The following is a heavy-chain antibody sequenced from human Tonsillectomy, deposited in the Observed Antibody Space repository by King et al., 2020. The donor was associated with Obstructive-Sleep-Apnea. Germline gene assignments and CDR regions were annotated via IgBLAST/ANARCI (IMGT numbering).Heavy chain of an antibody. Sequence: QLQESGPGLVKPSETLSLTCTVSGYSISSGYYWGWIRQPPGKGLEWIGSIYHSGSTYYNPSLKIRVTISVDTSKNQFSLKLSSVTAADTAVYYCARDTGSVASDYWGQGTLVTVSS. V-gene: IGHV4-38-2*02. D-gene: IGHD5-12*01. CDR3: ARDTGSVASDY. J-gene: IGHJ4*02. CDR2: IYHSGST. CDR1: GYSISSGYY.